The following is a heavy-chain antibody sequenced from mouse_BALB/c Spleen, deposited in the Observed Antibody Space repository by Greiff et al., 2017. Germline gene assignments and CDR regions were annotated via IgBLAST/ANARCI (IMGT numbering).Heavy chain of an antibody. J-gene: IGHJ3*01. CDR1: GYTFTSYW. CDR2: INPSTGYT. CDR3: ARRGQLGWFAY. Sequence: QVQLKQSGAELAKPGASVKMSCKASGYTFTSYWMHWVKQRPGQGLEWIGYINPSTGYTEYNQKFKDKATLTADKSSSTAYMQLSSLTSEDSAVYYCARRGQLGWFAYWGQGTLVTVSA. D-gene: IGHD3-3*01. V-gene: IGHV1-7*01.